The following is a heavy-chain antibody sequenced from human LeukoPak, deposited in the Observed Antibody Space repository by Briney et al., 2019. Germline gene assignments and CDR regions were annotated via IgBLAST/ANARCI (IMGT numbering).Heavy chain of an antibody. CDR3: ARGRQWLSKGYFDY. V-gene: IGHV3-7*05. J-gene: IGHJ4*02. CDR2: IKQDGSEE. CDR1: GFTLYSYG. D-gene: IGHD6-19*01. Sequence: PGGSLRLSCAASGFTLYSYGMNWVRQAPGKGLEWVANIKQDGSEEYYVDSVKGRFTISRDNAKNSLYLQMNSLRAEDTAVYYCARGRQWLSKGYFDYWGQGTLVTVSS.